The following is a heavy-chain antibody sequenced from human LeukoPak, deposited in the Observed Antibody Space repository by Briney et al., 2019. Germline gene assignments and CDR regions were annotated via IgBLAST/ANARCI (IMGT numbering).Heavy chain of an antibody. V-gene: IGHV3-21*01. Sequence: PGGSLRLSCAASGFTVSSNYMSWVRQAPGKGLEWVSSISSSSSYIYYADSVKGRFTISRDNAKNSLYLQMNSLRAEDTAVYYCARGTVATIPPVPDYWGQGTLVTVSS. CDR1: GFTVSSNY. CDR3: ARGTVATIPPVPDY. D-gene: IGHD5-12*01. CDR2: ISSSSSYI. J-gene: IGHJ4*02.